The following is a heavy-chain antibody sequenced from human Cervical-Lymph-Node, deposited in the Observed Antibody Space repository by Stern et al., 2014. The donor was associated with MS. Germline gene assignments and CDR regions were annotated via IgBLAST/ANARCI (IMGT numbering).Heavy chain of an antibody. D-gene: IGHD1-14*01. CDR2: IIPISGKV. V-gene: IGHV1-69*01. Sequence: VQLEESGAEVKKLGSSVTVSCKASGDSLSRFAISWVRQAPGQGLEWMGGIIPISGKVNYAQMLQGTDKSISDASTSTAYMELSSLKSEDAAVYYCASSYTAWDNPYHFCGMDVWGQGTTVTVSS. J-gene: IGHJ6*02. CDR1: GDSLSRFA. CDR3: ASSYTAWDNPYHFCGMDV.